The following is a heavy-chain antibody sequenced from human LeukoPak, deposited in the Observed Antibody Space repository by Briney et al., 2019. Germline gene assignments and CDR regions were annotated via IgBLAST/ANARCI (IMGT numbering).Heavy chain of an antibody. Sequence: ASVTVSCTASGYSFINYAMHWVRQAPGQRLEWMGWINADNGNTKYSQKFQGRVTITRDTSASTAYMELSRLRSDDTAVYYCARDYCGGDCFPDYWGQGTLVTVSS. CDR3: ARDYCGGDCFPDY. CDR2: INADNGNT. D-gene: IGHD2-21*02. J-gene: IGHJ4*02. V-gene: IGHV1-3*01. CDR1: GYSFINYA.